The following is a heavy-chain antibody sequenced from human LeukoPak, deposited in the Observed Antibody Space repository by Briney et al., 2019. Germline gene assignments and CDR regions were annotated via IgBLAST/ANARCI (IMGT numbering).Heavy chain of an antibody. CDR1: GFTFSSNW. D-gene: IGHD4-17*01. J-gene: IGHJ3*02. Sequence: GGSLRLSCAASGFTFSSNWMHWVRQTPGKGLVWVSRINSDGSDTSYADSVKGRFTISRDNAKNTLYLQMNSLRVDDTAVYYCARVDYGDYGAAVDIWGQGTLVTVSS. V-gene: IGHV3-74*01. CDR2: INSDGSDT. CDR3: ARVDYGDYGAAVDI.